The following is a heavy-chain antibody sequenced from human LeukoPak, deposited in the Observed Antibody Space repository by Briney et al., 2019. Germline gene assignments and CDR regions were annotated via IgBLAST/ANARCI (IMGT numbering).Heavy chain of an antibody. Sequence: SETLSLTRTVSGASLSSGSYYWSWIRQPAGKGLEWIGRIYPSGSTDYNPSLKSRVTISIDTSKNQFSLKLSSVTAADTAVYYCARVGITAAGGFDYWGQGTLVTVSS. CDR1: GASLSSGSYY. V-gene: IGHV4-61*02. CDR2: IYPSGST. J-gene: IGHJ4*02. CDR3: ARVGITAAGGFDY. D-gene: IGHD6-13*01.